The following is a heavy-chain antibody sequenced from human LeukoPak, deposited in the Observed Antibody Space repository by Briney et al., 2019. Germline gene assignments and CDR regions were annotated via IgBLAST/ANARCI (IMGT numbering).Heavy chain of an antibody. V-gene: IGHV3-48*02. CDR2: IINSGGTV. D-gene: IGHD3-10*01. J-gene: IGHJ6*02. CDR1: GVTFSIHG. CDR3: ARVGRGVYGIDV. Sequence: GGSLRLSCAASGVTFSIHGMNWVRQAPGKGLEWVAYIINSGGTVYYTHSVDGRFTNSRDNARNSLFLQMNSLRDEDTAVYYCARVGRGVYGIDVWGQGTTVTVSS.